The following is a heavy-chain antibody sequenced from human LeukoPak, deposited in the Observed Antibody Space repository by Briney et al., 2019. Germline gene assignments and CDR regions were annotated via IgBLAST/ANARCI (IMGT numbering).Heavy chain of an antibody. D-gene: IGHD6-19*01. Sequence: SETLSLTCTVSGGSISSYYWSWIRQPAGKGLEWIGRIYTSGSTNYNPSLKSRVTMSVDTSKNQFSLKLSSVTAADTAVYYCARGASSGFGSVWFDPWGQGTLVTVSS. CDR2: IYTSGST. CDR3: ARGASSGFGSVWFDP. V-gene: IGHV4-4*07. J-gene: IGHJ5*02. CDR1: GGSISSYY.